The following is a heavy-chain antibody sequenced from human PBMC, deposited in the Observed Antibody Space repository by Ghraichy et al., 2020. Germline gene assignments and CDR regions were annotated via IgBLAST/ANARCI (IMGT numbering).Heavy chain of an antibody. CDR3: AREYCGGDCYSGGAFDI. J-gene: IGHJ3*02. CDR2: ISYDGSNK. D-gene: IGHD2-21*01. V-gene: IGHV3-30-3*01. CDR1: GFTFSSYA. Sequence: GALRLSCAASGFTFSSYAMHWVRQAPGKGLEWVAVISYDGSNKYYADSVKGRFTISRDNSKNTLYLQMNSLRAEDTAVYYCAREYCGGDCYSGGAFDIWGQGTMVTVSS.